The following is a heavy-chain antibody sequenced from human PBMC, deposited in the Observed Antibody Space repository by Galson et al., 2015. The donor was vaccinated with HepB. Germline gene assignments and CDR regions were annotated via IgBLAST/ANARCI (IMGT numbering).Heavy chain of an antibody. CDR3: AKDSCITMVRGVIKSCYFDY. CDR2: ISYDGSNK. J-gene: IGHJ4*02. V-gene: IGHV3-30*18. D-gene: IGHD3-10*01. Sequence: SLRLSCAASGFTFSSYGMHWVRQAPGKGLEWVAVISYDGSNKYYADSVKGRFTISRDNSKNTLYLQMNSLRAEDTAVYYCAKDSCITMVRGVIKSCYFDYWGQGTLVTVSS. CDR1: GFTFSSYG.